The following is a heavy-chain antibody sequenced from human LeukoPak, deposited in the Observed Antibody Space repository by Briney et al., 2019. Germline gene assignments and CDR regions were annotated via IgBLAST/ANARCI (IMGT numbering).Heavy chain of an antibody. J-gene: IGHJ6*03. V-gene: IGHV4-59*01. D-gene: IGHD1-26*01. CDR1: GGSISGYY. CDR2: IYYSGST. Sequence: SETLSLTCTVSGGSISGYYWSWIRQPPGKGLEWIGYIYYSGSTNYNPSLKSRVTISVDTSKNQFSLKLSSVTAADTAVYYCARVELGYYYYMDVWGKGTTVTVSS. CDR3: ARVELGYYYYMDV.